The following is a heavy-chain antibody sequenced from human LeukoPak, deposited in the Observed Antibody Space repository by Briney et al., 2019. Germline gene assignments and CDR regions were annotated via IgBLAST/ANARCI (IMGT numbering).Heavy chain of an antibody. Sequence: GGSLRLSCAASGFTFSDYYMSWIRQAPGKGREWVSYISSSGSTIYYADSVKGRFTISRDNAKNSLYLQMNSLRAEDTAVYYCASGVWFGFYRGYWYFDLWGRGTLVTVSS. CDR3: ASGVWFGFYRGYWYFDL. D-gene: IGHD3-10*01. J-gene: IGHJ2*01. CDR2: ISSSGSTI. CDR1: GFTFSDYY. V-gene: IGHV3-11*01.